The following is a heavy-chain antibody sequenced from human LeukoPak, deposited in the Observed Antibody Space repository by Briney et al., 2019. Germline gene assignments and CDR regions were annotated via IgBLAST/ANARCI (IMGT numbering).Heavy chain of an antibody. CDR2: IYYSGST. Sequence: SETLSLTCTVSGGSISSYYWSWIRQPPGKGLEWIGYIYYSGSTNYNPSLKSRVTISVDTSKNQFSLKLTSVTAADTAVYYCARDGQSMVIGWFDPWGQGTLVTVSS. V-gene: IGHV4-59*12. D-gene: IGHD6-19*01. J-gene: IGHJ5*02. CDR1: GGSISSYY. CDR3: ARDGQSMVIGWFDP.